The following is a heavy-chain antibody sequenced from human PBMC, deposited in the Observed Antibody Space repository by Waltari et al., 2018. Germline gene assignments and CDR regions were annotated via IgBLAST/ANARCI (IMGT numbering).Heavy chain of an antibody. CDR3: VGWNDPINS. D-gene: IGHD1-1*01. CDR1: GFTIRRFW. V-gene: IGHV3-7*01. CDR2: IGPDGSDK. Sequence: EAQLVQSGGGLVQPGGSLTRSCAASGFTIRRFWRTWIRQAPGQGLQWVAHIGPDGSDKYYVDSVKGRFTISRDNAENSLLLQMSSLRVEDTALYYCVGWNDPINSWGQGTLVAVSS. J-gene: IGHJ4*02.